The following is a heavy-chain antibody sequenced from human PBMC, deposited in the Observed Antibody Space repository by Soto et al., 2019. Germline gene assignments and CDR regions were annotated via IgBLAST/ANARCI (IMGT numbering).Heavy chain of an antibody. CDR1: GGTFSSYA. CDR2: IIPIFGTA. CDR3: AREGKKPSWILEWLFGGMDV. D-gene: IGHD3-3*01. Sequence: QVQLVQSGAEVKKPGSSVKVSCKASGGTFSSYAISWVRQAPGQGLEWMGGIIPIFGTANYAQKFQGRVTITAHKPKSTAYMELSSLRYEDTAVYYYAREGKKPSWILEWLFGGMDVWGQGTTVTVSS. V-gene: IGHV1-69*06. J-gene: IGHJ6*02.